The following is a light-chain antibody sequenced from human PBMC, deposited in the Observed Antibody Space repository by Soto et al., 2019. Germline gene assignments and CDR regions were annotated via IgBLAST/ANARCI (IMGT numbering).Light chain of an antibody. CDR1: NIGSKS. J-gene: IGLJ3*02. V-gene: IGLV3-21*02. CDR3: QVWDSSSDHVV. CDR2: DDG. Sequence: SYELTQPPSVSVAPGQTARITCGGNNIGSKSVLWYQQKPGQAPVLLVYDDGDRPSGIPERFSGSNSGNTATLTISRVEVGDEADYYCQVWDSSSDHVVFGGGTKVTVL.